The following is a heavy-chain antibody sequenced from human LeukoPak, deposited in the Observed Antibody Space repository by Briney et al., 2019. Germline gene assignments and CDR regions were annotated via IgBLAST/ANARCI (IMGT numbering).Heavy chain of an antibody. D-gene: IGHD3-3*01. CDR3: ARVVGDYDFWSGYLATDDY. CDR2: ISSSSSYI. V-gene: IGHV3-21*01. Sequence: GGSLRLSCAASGFTFSSYSMNWVRQAPGKGLEWVSSISSSSSYIYYADSVKGRFTISRDNAKNSLYLQMNSLRAEDTAVYYCARVVGDYDFWSGYLATDDYWGQGTLVTVSS. J-gene: IGHJ4*02. CDR1: GFTFSSYS.